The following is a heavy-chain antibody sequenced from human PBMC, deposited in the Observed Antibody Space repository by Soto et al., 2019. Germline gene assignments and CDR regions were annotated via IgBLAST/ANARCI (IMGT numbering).Heavy chain of an antibody. Sequence: GASVKVSCKASGYTFTSYGISWVRQAPGQGLEWMGWISAYNGNTNYAQKLQGRVTMTTDTSTSTAYMELRSLRSDDTAVYYCARDKELTVDILDAESAPADPWGQGTLVTVSS. CDR3: ARDKELTVDILDAESAPADP. CDR1: GYTFTSYG. CDR2: ISAYNGNT. D-gene: IGHD3-9*01. J-gene: IGHJ5*02. V-gene: IGHV1-18*01.